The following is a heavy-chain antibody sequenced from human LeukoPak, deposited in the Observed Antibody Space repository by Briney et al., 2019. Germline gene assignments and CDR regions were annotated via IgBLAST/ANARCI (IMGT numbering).Heavy chain of an antibody. V-gene: IGHV4-59*08. CDR1: GGSISSYY. J-gene: IGHJ4*02. Sequence: SETLSLTCTVSGGSISSYYWSWIRQPPGKGLEWIGYVYYSGSTKYNPSLKSRVTISIDTSKNQFSLKLSSVTAADTAVYYCAREYYDILTGYEYYFDYWGQGTLVTVSS. D-gene: IGHD3-9*01. CDR3: AREYYDILTGYEYYFDY. CDR2: VYYSGST.